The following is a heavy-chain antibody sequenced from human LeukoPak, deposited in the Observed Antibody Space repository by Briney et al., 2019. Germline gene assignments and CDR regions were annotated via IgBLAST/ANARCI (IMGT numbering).Heavy chain of an antibody. Sequence: ASVKVSCKASGYTFTSYDINWVRQATGQGLEWMGWMNPNSGNTGYAQKFQGRVTMTRNTSISTAYMELSSLRSEETAVYYCARGRRDYDILTGYFSMSDDYWGQGTLVTVSS. CDR3: ARGRRDYDILTGYFSMSDDY. CDR1: GYTFTSYD. J-gene: IGHJ4*02. CDR2: MNPNSGNT. V-gene: IGHV1-8*01. D-gene: IGHD3-9*01.